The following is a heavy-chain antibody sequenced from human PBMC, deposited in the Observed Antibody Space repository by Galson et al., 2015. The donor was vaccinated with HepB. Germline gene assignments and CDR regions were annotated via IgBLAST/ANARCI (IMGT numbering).Heavy chain of an antibody. V-gene: IGHV1-18*01. Sequence: SVKVSCKASGFTFTNYDISWVRQAPGQGLEWMGWISVYNGNTNYAQKLQGRVTMTTDTSTTTAYMELRSLRSDDTAVYYCARPYGSGSYYSNWGQGTLVTVSS. J-gene: IGHJ4*02. D-gene: IGHD3-10*01. CDR2: ISVYNGNT. CDR1: GFTFTNYD. CDR3: ARPYGSGSYYSN.